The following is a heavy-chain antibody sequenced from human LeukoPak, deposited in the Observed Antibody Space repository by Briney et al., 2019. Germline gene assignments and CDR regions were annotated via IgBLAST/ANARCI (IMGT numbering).Heavy chain of an antibody. CDR1: GFTFSSYS. CDR3: ARRWLQSWAFDI. Sequence: GGSLRLSCAASGFTFSSYSMKWVRQAPGKGLEWVSSITTSSSYIYYADSVRGRFTISRDNAKKLLYLHMNSLRAEDTAVYYCARRWLQSWAFDIWGQGTMVTVSS. J-gene: IGHJ3*02. V-gene: IGHV3-21*01. CDR2: ITTSSSYI. D-gene: IGHD5-24*01.